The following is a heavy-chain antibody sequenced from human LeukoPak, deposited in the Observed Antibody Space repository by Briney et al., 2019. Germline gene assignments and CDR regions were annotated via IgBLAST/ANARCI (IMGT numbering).Heavy chain of an antibody. CDR2: INHSGST. CDR1: GGSFSGYY. V-gene: IGHV4-34*01. CDR3: ARESYYCDSSGYYSHWYFDL. Sequence: TPSETLSLTCAVYGGSFSGYYWSWIRQPPGKGLEWIGEINHSGSTNYNPSLKSRVTISVDTSKNQFSPKLSSVTAADTAVYYCARESYYCDSSGYYSHWYFDLWGRGTLVTVSS. J-gene: IGHJ2*01. D-gene: IGHD3-22*01.